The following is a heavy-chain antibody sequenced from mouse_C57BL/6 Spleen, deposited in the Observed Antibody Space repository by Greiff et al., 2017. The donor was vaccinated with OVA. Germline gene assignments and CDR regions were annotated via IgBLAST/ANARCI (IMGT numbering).Heavy chain of an antibody. CDR1: GYTFTSYD. CDR2: IYPRDGST. CDR3: ARDYYGSTHYAMDY. V-gene: IGHV1-85*01. J-gene: IGHJ4*01. Sequence: QVQLKQSGPELVKPGASVKLSCKASGYTFTSYDINWVKQRPGQGLEWIGWIYPRDGSTKYNEKFKGKATLTVDTSSSTAYMELHSLTSEDSAVYFCARDYYGSTHYAMDYWGQGTSVTVSS. D-gene: IGHD1-1*01.